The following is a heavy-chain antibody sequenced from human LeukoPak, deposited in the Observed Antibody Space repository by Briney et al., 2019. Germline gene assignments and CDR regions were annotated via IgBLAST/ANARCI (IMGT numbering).Heavy chain of an antibody. V-gene: IGHV3-11*01. CDR1: GFTFSDYY. D-gene: IGHD2-2*03. CDR3: ARLLRVGYCSTTSCNWFDP. J-gene: IGHJ5*02. CDR2: ISGSGRTI. Sequence: GALRLSCAASGFTFSDYYMSWIRQAPGKGLEWVSYISGSGRTIYYADSVKGRFTISRDNAKNSLYLQMNSLRAEDTAVYYCARLLRVGYCSTTSCNWFDPWGQGTLVTVSS.